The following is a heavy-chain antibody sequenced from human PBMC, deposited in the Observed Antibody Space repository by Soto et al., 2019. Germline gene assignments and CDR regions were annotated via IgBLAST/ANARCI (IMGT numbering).Heavy chain of an antibody. CDR3: ARGGIAANDY. CDR2: IYYSGST. D-gene: IGHD6-13*01. V-gene: IGHV4-61*01. J-gene: IGHJ4*02. CDR1: GGSASSGSYY. Sequence: SETLSLTCTVSGGSASSGSYYWSWIRQPPGKGLEWIGYIYYSGSTNYNPSLKSRVTISVDTSKNQFSLKLSSVTAADTAVYYCARGGIAANDYWGQGTLVTVSS.